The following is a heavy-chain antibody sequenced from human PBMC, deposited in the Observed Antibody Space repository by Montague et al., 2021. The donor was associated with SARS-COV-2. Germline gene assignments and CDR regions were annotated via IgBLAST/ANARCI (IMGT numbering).Heavy chain of an antibody. Sequence: SETLFLTCAVYGGSFSGYYWTWIRQSPGKGLEWIAEINHSGTTNYNFNPSLRSRVTISVDTSKSQFSLKLSSVTAADTGVYYCARWDPQTLTLIGLRGKSASDXWGQGTLVTVSS. CDR2: INHSGTT. CDR1: GGSFSGYY. V-gene: IGHV4-34*01. CDR3: ARWDPQTLTLIGLRGKSASDX. D-gene: IGHD4-23*01. J-gene: IGHJ4*02.